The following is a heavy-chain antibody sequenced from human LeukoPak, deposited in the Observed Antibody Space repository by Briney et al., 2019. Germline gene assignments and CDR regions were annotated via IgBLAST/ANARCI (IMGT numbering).Heavy chain of an antibody. V-gene: IGHV3-7*01. D-gene: IGHD2-21*02. CDR2: IKQDGSEK. Sequence: GGSLRLSCAASGFTFSSYAMSWVRQAPGKGLEWVANIKQDGSEKYYVDSVKGRFTISRDNAKNSLYLQMNSLRAEDTAVYYCARLWTAMSYYYGMDVWGQGTTVTVSS. CDR3: ARLWTAMSYYYGMDV. J-gene: IGHJ6*02. CDR1: GFTFSSYA.